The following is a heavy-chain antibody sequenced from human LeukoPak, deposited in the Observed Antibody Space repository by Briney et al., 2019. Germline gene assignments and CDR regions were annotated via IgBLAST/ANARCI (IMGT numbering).Heavy chain of an antibody. CDR3: ARVATVPPSYYYYMDV. V-gene: IGHV4-59*01. Sequence: PSETLSLTCTVSGGSISSYYWSWIRQLPGKGLEWIGYIYYSGSTDYNPSLKSRVTISVDTSKNQFSLWVNSVSAADTAVYYCARVATVPPSYYYYMDVWGKGTTVTVSS. D-gene: IGHD4-11*01. CDR2: IYYSGST. CDR1: GGSISSYY. J-gene: IGHJ6*03.